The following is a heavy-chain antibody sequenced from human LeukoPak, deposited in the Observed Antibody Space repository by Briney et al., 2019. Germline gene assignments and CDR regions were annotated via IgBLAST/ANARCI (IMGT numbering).Heavy chain of an antibody. CDR2: IYSGGST. CDR3: ARDRRMRDAFDI. Sequence: QSGGSLRLSCAASGFTVSSNYMSWVRQAPGKGLEWVSVIYSGGSTYYADSVKGRFTISRDNAKNTLYLQMNSLRAEDTAVYYCARDRRMRDAFDIWGQGTMVTVSS. J-gene: IGHJ3*02. D-gene: IGHD2-8*01. V-gene: IGHV3-66*01. CDR1: GFTVSSNY.